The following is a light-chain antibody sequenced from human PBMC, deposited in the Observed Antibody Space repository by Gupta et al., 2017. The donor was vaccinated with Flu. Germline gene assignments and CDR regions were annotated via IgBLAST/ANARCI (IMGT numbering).Light chain of an antibody. V-gene: IGLV2-14*04. CDR1: SSDVGGYNY. Sequence: ITISCTGTSSDVGGYNYVSWYQQHPGKAPKLIIYDVSNRPSGVSNRFSGSKSGNTASLTISGLQAEDEADYYCSSYTSSSTLYVFGTGTKVTVL. J-gene: IGLJ1*01. CDR3: SSYTSSSTLYV. CDR2: DVS.